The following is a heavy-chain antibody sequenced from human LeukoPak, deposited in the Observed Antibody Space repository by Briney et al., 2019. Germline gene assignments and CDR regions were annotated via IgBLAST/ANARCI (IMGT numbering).Heavy chain of an antibody. Sequence: GGSLRLSCAASGFTFSNYEMKWVRQAPGKGLEWVSYISRSSGSSIYYADSVKGRFTISRDNAKNSLYLQMNSLRAEDTAVYYCARDSSGWYYFDYWGQGILVTVSS. CDR3: ARDSSGWYYFDY. CDR2: ISRSSGSSI. CDR1: GFTFSNYE. J-gene: IGHJ4*02. V-gene: IGHV3-48*03. D-gene: IGHD6-19*01.